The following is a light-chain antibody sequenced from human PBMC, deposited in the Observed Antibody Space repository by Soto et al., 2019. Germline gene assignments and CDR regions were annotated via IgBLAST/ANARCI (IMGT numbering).Light chain of an antibody. CDR3: SSYTSSSTRV. J-gene: IGLJ1*01. CDR1: SSDVGGYNS. CDR2: EVT. V-gene: IGLV2-14*01. Sequence: QSVLTQPASVSGSPGQSITISCTGTSSDVGGYNSVSWYQQHPGKAPKLVIYEVTNRPSGISSRFSGSKSGNTASLTISGLQAEDEADYYCSSYTSSSTRVFGTGTRSPS.